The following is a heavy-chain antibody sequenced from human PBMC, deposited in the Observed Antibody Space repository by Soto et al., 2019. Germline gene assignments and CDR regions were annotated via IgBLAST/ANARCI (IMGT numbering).Heavy chain of an antibody. V-gene: IGHV1-69*01. D-gene: IGHD5-12*01. Sequence: QVQLVQSGAEVRKPGSSVKVSCKASGLTYSSSAISWVRQAPGQGPEWMVVINPILGTPDYAPKFQGRVTVTADESTRTVYMDLGSLRSEDTAMYYCARGGVDVVATSAFDYWGQGTLVTVSS. CDR2: INPILGTP. J-gene: IGHJ4*02. CDR3: ARGGVDVVATSAFDY. CDR1: GLTYSSSA.